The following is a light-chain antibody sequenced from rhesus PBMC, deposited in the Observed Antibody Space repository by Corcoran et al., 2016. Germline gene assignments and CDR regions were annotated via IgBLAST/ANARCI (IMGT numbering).Light chain of an antibody. V-gene: IGKV2-78*01. Sequence: DIVMTQTPLSLSVTPGEPASISCRSSQSLLHSNGYTYLHWYLQKPGQSPPLLIYEVSNRASGVPDRFSGSGAGTDFTLKISRVEAEDVGVYYCEQTLQTPFTFGPGTKLDIK. CDR3: EQTLQTPFT. CDR2: EVS. J-gene: IGKJ3*01. CDR1: QSLLHSNGYTY.